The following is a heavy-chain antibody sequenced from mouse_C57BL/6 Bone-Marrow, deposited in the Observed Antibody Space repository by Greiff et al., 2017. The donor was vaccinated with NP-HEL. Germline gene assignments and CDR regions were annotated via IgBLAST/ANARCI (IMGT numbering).Heavy chain of an antibody. CDR3: TEGYYGQVPYFDY. D-gene: IGHD1-1*01. Sequence: EVKVEESGGGLVQPGGSMKLSCVASGFTFSNYWMNWVRQSPEKGLEWVAQIRLKSDNYATHYAESVKGRFTISRDDSKSSVYLQMNNLRAEDTGIYYCTEGYYGQVPYFDYWGQGTTLTVSS. CDR2: IRLKSDNYAT. CDR1: GFTFSNYW. J-gene: IGHJ2*01. V-gene: IGHV6-3*01.